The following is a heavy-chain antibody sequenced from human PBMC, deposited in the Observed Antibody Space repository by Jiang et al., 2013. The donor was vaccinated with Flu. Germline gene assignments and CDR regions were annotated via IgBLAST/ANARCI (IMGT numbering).Heavy chain of an antibody. CDR3: ARGKREEWLAYLDF. J-gene: IGHJ4*02. CDR1: GYTFTAFY. CDR2: IYPNSGNT. D-gene: IGHD6-19*01. Sequence: SGASVMVSCKTSGYTFTAFYIHWVRQAPGQGPEWMGWIYPNSGNTHYAQRYEARVTMTMDRSLTTAYMELRGLRFDDSAVYFCARGKREEWLAYLDFWGQGTLVTVSS. V-gene: IGHV1-2*02.